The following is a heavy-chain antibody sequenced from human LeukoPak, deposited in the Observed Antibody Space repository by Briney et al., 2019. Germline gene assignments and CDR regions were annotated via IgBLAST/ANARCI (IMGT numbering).Heavy chain of an antibody. CDR1: GLTFPNFA. V-gene: IGHV3-23*01. CDR2: ISGSGGTT. Sequence: GGSLRLSCAASGLTFPNFAMSWVRQAPGKGLEWVSAISGSGGTTFYADAVKGRFTISRDNSKNTLYLQMNSLSAEDTAEYYCAKGETEGGGLAHAHWGQGTLVTVSS. CDR3: AKGETEGGGLAHAH. D-gene: IGHD2-15*01. J-gene: IGHJ4*02.